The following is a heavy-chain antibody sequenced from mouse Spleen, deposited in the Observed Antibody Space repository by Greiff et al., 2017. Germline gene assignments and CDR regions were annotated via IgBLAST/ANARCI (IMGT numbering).Heavy chain of an antibody. V-gene: IGHV1S33*01. D-gene: IGHD2-1*01. J-gene: IGHJ2*01. Sequence: SGPELVKPGALVKISCKASGYTFTSYDINWVKQRPGQGLEWIGWIYPGDGSTKYNEKFKGKATLTADKSSSTAYMQLSSLTSENSAVYFCARSGGNYWNYFDYWGQGTTLTVSS. CDR1: GYTFTSYD. CDR3: ARSGGNYWNYFDY. CDR2: IYPGDGST.